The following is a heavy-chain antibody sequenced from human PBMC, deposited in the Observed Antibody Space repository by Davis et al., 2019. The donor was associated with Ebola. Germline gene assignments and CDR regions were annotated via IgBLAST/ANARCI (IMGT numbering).Heavy chain of an antibody. D-gene: IGHD3-22*01. Sequence: PGGSLRPSCGASGFTFSSFWTHWVRHPPGKGPVWVSRIRSDGSGTTYADSVKGRFTISRDNAKNTVYLQMNSLTAEDTAVYYCVRGGLYADRNDYWGQGTLVTVSS. CDR3: VRGGLYADRNDY. J-gene: IGHJ4*02. V-gene: IGHV3-74*03. CDR2: IRSDGSGT. CDR1: GFTFSSFW.